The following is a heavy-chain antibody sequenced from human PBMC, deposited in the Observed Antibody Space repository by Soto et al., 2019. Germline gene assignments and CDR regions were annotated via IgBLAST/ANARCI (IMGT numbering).Heavy chain of an antibody. J-gene: IGHJ4*02. CDR2: IYHSGST. CDR3: ARFGAAAGDHYFDY. CDR1: GGSLSSSNW. D-gene: IGHD6-13*01. V-gene: IGHV4-4*02. Sequence: PSETLPLTCALSGGSLSSSNWWSWVRQPPGKGLEWIGEIYHSGSTNYNPSLKSRVTISVDKSKNQFSLKLSSVTAADTAVYYCARFGAAAGDHYFDYWGQGTLVIVSS.